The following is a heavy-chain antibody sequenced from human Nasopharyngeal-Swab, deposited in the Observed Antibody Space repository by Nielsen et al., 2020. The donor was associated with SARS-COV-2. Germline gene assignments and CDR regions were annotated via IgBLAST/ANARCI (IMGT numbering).Heavy chain of an antibody. Sequence: ASVKVSCKVSGYTRTELSMHWVRQAPGKGLEWMGGFDPEDGETIYAQKFQGRVTMTEDTSTHTAYMELSSLRSEDTAVYYCATTLPDGGSYFKGYYYYMDVWGKGTTVTVSS. V-gene: IGHV1-24*01. CDR1: GYTRTELS. CDR2: FDPEDGET. J-gene: IGHJ6*03. CDR3: ATTLPDGGSYFKGYYYYMDV. D-gene: IGHD1-26*01.